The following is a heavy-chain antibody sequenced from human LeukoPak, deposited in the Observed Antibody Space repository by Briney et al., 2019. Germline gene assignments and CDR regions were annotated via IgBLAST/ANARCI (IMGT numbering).Heavy chain of an antibody. Sequence: GGSLRLSCAASGFTFSDYYMSWIRQAPGKGLEWVSYISSSGSTIYYADSVKGRFTISRDNAKNSLYLQMNSLRAEDTAVYCARVPAGVIGMKDAFDIWGQGTMVTVSS. CDR2: ISSSGSTI. J-gene: IGHJ3*02. V-gene: IGHV3-11*04. CDR3: ARVPAGVIGMKDAFDI. CDR1: GFTFSDYY. D-gene: IGHD3-16*02.